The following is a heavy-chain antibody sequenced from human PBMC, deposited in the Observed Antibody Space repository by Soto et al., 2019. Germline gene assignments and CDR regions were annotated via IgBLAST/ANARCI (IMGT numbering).Heavy chain of an antibody. CDR3: AGWGAYYYDSSGQAKDNWFDP. Sequence: SETLSLTCTVSGGSISSYYWSWIRQPPGKGLEWIGYIYYSGSTNYNPSLKSRVTISVDTSKNQFSLKLSSVNAADTAVYYCAGWGAYYYDSSGQAKDNWFDPWGQGTLVTVSS. D-gene: IGHD3-22*01. J-gene: IGHJ5*02. CDR1: GGSISSYY. CDR2: IYYSGST. V-gene: IGHV4-59*01.